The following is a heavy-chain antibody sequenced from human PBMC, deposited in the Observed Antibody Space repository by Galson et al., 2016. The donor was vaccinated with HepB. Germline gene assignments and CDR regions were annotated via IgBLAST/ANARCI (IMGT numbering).Heavy chain of an antibody. Sequence: PALVKPTQTLTLTCTFSGFSLSTSGVAVGWIRQPPGKALEWLALIYWDDDKRYSPSLKTRLTLTKDASKNQVVLTMTNMDPVDTATYYCAHTTVSKGFDYWGQGALVTVSS. CDR1: GFSLSTSGVA. D-gene: IGHD4-17*01. CDR3: AHTTVSKGFDY. V-gene: IGHV2-5*02. J-gene: IGHJ4*02. CDR2: IYWDDDK.